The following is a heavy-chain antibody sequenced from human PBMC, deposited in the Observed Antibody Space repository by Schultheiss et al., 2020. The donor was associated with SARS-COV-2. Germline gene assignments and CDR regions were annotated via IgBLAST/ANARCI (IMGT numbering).Heavy chain of an antibody. D-gene: IGHD4-17*01. CDR3: ATRGLPRAFDI. V-gene: IGHV3-23*01. CDR1: GFTFSSYS. Sequence: GESLKISCAASGFTFSSYSMNWVRQAPGKGLEWVSAISGSGGSTYYADSVKGRFTISRDNAKNILYLQMNSLRADDSASYYCATRGLPRAFDIWGQGTPVTVSS. CDR2: ISGSGGST. J-gene: IGHJ3*02.